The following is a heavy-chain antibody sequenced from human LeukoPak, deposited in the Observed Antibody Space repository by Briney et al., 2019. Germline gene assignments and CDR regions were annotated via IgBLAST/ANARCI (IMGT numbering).Heavy chain of an antibody. CDR3: AREVGYCSGGSCSQPLYHYYYYMDV. CDR1: GYTFTGYY. CDR2: INPNSGGT. Sequence: GASVKVSCKASGYTFTGYYMHWVRQAPGQGLEWMGWINPNSGGTNYAQKFQGRVTMTRDTSISTAYMELSRLRSDDTAVYYCAREVGYCSGGSCSQPLYHYYYYMDVWGKGTTVTVSS. D-gene: IGHD2-15*01. V-gene: IGHV1-2*02. J-gene: IGHJ6*03.